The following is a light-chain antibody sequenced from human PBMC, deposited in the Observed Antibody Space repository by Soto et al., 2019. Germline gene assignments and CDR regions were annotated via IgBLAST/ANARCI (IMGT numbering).Light chain of an antibody. CDR3: QHYGRSPLT. V-gene: IGKV3-20*01. Sequence: EIVLTQSPGTLSLSLGERATLSSRASQSVTSSYLAWYQQKPGQAPRLLIYGASSRATGIPDRFSGSGSGTDFTLTISRLEPEDCAVYYCQHYGRSPLTFGGGTKVDIK. J-gene: IGKJ4*01. CDR2: GAS. CDR1: QSVTSSY.